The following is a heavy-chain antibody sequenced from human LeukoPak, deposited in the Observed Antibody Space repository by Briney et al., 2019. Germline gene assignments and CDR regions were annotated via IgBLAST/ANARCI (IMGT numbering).Heavy chain of an antibody. D-gene: IGHD3-10*01. Sequence: TSQTLSLTCTVSGGSISSGGYYWSWIRQPPGKGLEWIGYIYHSGSTYYNPSLKSRVTISVDRSKNQFSLKLSSVTAADTAVYYCARDPGDEGYFDYWGQGTLVTVSS. CDR1: GGSISSGGYY. V-gene: IGHV4-30-2*01. J-gene: IGHJ4*02. CDR3: ARDPGDEGYFDY. CDR2: IYHSGST.